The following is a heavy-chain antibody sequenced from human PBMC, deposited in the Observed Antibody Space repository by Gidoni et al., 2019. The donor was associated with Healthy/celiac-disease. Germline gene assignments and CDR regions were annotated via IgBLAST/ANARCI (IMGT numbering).Heavy chain of an antibody. CDR3: ARVFVGGSYFTSSKWGDWYFDL. D-gene: IGHD1-26*01. Sequence: QVQLQESGPGLVKPSETLSLTCTVSGGSISRYSWAWIRPPAGKGLEWIGRIYTSGSPNYNPALKSRVTMSVDTSKNQFSLKLSSVTAADTAVYYCARVFVGGSYFTSSKWGDWYFDLWGRGTLVTVSS. V-gene: IGHV4-4*07. CDR1: GGSISRYS. CDR2: IYTSGSP. J-gene: IGHJ2*01.